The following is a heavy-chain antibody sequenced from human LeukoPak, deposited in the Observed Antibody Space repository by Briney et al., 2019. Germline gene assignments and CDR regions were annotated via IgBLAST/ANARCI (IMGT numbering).Heavy chain of an antibody. V-gene: IGHV1-18*01. CDR1: GYTFTSYG. Sequence: ASVKVSCKASGYTFTSYGISWVRQATGQGLEWMGWISAYNGNTNYAQKLQGRVTMTTDTSTSTAYMELRSLRSDDTAVYYCARGRDSSGWFEYYGMDVWGQGTTVTVSS. CDR3: ARGRDSSGWFEYYGMDV. J-gene: IGHJ6*02. D-gene: IGHD6-19*01. CDR2: ISAYNGNT.